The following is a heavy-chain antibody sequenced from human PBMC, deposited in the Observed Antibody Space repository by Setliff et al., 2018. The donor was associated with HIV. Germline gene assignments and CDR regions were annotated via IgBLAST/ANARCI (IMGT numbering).Heavy chain of an antibody. CDR1: GCSISSGSYY. J-gene: IGHJ6*03. CDR3: ARDGSGSSYYYYYMDV. Sequence: SETLSLTCTVSGCSISSGSYYWSWIRQPAGKGLEWIGRIYTSGSTNYNPSLQSRVTMSVDTSKNQFSLKLSSVTAADTAVYYCARDGSGSSYYYYYMDVWGKGTTVTVSS. D-gene: IGHD3-10*01. CDR2: IYTSGST. V-gene: IGHV4-61*02.